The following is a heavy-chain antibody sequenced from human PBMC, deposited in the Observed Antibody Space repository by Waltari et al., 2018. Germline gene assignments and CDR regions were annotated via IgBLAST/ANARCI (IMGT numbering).Heavy chain of an antibody. CDR1: GGPFNNSG. Sequence: VQLVQSGAEVKKPGSSVKVSCTVSGGPFNNSGISWVRQAPGQGLEWMGGVIPVLGAANYAQKFQGRVIISADESSGTVYMELSSLRSGDTAIYYCAFDGSGSEDYFDFWGQGTLVTVSS. D-gene: IGHD3-10*01. CDR3: AFDGSGSEDYFDF. V-gene: IGHV1-69*01. CDR2: VIPVLGAA. J-gene: IGHJ4*02.